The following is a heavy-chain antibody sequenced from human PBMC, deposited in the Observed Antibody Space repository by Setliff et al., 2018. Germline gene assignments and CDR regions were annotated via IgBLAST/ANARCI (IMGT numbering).Heavy chain of an antibody. Sequence: SETLSLTCAVSGDSISSGNWWSWVRQPPEKGLEWIGEINHSGNTNYNPSLKSRVTISVDKSTNQFSLSLSSVTAADTAVYYCARLPPLHTPMALTFDYWGQGILVTVSS. D-gene: IGHD5-18*01. CDR3: ARLPPLHTPMALTFDY. CDR2: INHSGNT. CDR1: GDSISSGNW. V-gene: IGHV4-4*02. J-gene: IGHJ4*02.